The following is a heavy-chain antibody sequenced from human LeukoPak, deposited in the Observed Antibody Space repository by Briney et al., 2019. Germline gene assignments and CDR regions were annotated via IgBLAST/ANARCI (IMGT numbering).Heavy chain of an antibody. V-gene: IGHV3-30*04. D-gene: IGHD1/OR15-1a*01. CDR2: ISYDGSNK. Sequence: GGSLRLSCAASGFTFSGYSMHWVRQAPGKGLEWVAVISYDGSNKDYADSVKGRFTISRDNPKNTQYLQMNSLRPEDTAVYYCARERDWDNIEGRLFDYWGQGTLVTVSS. J-gene: IGHJ4*02. CDR3: ARERDWDNIEGRLFDY. CDR1: GFTFSGYS.